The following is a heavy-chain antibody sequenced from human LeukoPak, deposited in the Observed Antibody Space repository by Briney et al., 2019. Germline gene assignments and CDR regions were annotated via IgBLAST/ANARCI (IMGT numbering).Heavy chain of an antibody. J-gene: IGHJ4*02. CDR2: ITNSGRST. D-gene: IGHD1-26*01. Sequence: PGGSLRLSCEASGFSFSNYFISWIRQAPGKGLEWVSYITNSGRSTNYADAVKGRFTISRDNTKKSVYLEMTDLRPEDTAVYYCAREASGNYYVFDSWGQGTRATVSS. CDR3: AREASGNYYVFDS. V-gene: IGHV3-11*04. CDR1: GFSFSNYF.